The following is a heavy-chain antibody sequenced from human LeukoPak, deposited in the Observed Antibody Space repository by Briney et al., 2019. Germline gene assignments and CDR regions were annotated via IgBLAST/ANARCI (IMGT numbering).Heavy chain of an antibody. CDR1: GFTVSSNY. V-gene: IGHV3-53*01. CDR3: ARGPPRSKRGYSGYDCDY. CDR2: IYSGGST. J-gene: IGHJ4*02. D-gene: IGHD5-12*01. Sequence: GGSLRLSCAASGFTVSSNYMSWVRQAPGKGLEWVSVIYSGGSTYYADSVKGRFTISRDNSKNTLYLQMNSLRAEDTAVYYCARGPPRSKRGYSGYDCDYWGQGTLVTVPS.